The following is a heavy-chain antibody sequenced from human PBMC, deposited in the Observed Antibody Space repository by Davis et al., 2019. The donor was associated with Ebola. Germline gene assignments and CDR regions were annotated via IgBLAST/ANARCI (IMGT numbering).Heavy chain of an antibody. CDR2: MNPNSGNT. Sequence: ASVKVSCKASGYTFTSYDINWVRQATGQGLEWMGWMNPNSGNTGYAQKFQGRVTMTRNTSISTAYMELSSLRSEDTAVYYCARVVAATGNYYYYYGMDVWGQGTTVTVSS. CDR3: ARVVAATGNYYYYYGMDV. V-gene: IGHV1-8*01. CDR1: GYTFTSYD. J-gene: IGHJ6*02. D-gene: IGHD2-15*01.